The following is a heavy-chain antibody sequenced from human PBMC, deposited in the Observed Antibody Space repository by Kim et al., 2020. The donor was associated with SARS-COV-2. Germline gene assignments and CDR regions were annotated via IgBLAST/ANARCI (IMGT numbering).Heavy chain of an antibody. CDR3: ARDHITVGAGGGGMDV. Sequence: GGSLRLSCAASGFSFSTSWMSWVRQAPGKGLEWVANIKQDGGNKYYVDSVKGRFTISRDTARNSLYLQMNSLRAEATAVYYCARDHITVGAGGGGMDVWGQGTTVTVSS. V-gene: IGHV3-7*01. D-gene: IGHD1-20*01. CDR2: IKQDGGNK. J-gene: IGHJ6*02. CDR1: GFSFSTSW.